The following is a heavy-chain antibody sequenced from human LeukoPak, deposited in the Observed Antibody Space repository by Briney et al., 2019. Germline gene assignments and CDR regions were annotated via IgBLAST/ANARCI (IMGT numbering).Heavy chain of an antibody. J-gene: IGHJ4*02. D-gene: IGHD1-1*01. Sequence: GGSLRLSCAASGFTFSSYAMSWVRQAPGKGLEWVSTISGSGFSTYYAASVKGRFTISRDNSKNTLYLQMNSLRAEDTAVYYCAKGHPRYGDFDYWGQGTLVTVSS. CDR2: ISGSGFST. CDR3: AKGHPRYGDFDY. CDR1: GFTFSSYA. V-gene: IGHV3-23*01.